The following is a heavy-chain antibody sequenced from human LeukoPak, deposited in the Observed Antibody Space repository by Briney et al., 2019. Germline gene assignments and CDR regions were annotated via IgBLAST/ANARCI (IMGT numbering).Heavy chain of an antibody. V-gene: IGHV1-2*02. D-gene: IGHD3-10*01. J-gene: IGHJ5*02. Sequence: ASVKVSCKASGYTFTGYYIHWVRQAPGQGLEWLAWINPNSGATNYAQKFQGRVTVTRDTSISTAYMELSRLASDDTAVYFCARGRFGEWDNWFDPWGQGTLVTVSS. CDR3: ARGRFGEWDNWFDP. CDR2: INPNSGAT. CDR1: GYTFTGYY.